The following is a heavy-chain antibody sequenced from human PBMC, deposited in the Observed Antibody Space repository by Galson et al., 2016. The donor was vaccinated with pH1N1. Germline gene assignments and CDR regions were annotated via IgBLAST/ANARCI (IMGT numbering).Heavy chain of an antibody. V-gene: IGHV3-30-3*01. J-gene: IGHJ2*01. D-gene: IGHD4-17*01. CDR2: ISYVESNK. Sequence: LSCAASGFTYSHYAMHWVRQAPGKGLEWAAVISYVESNKDYADSVKGRFTVSRDNSKNTLYLQMNSLRAEDTALYYCARDHVYGDYFERFFDLWGRGTLVTVSS. CDR3: ARDHVYGDYFERFFDL. CDR1: GFTYSHYA.